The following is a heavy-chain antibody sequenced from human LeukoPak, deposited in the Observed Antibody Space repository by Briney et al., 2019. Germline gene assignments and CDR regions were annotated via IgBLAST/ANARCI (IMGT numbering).Heavy chain of an antibody. J-gene: IGHJ5*02. D-gene: IGHD2-2*01. V-gene: IGHV3-30*18. CDR2: ISYDGSNK. CDR1: GFTSSSYG. Sequence: GGSLRLSCAASGFTSSSYGMHWVRQAPGKGLEWVAVISYDGSNKYYADSVKGRFTISRDNSKNTLYLQMNSLRAEDTAVYYCAKEGWGCSSTSCYESWFDPWGQGTLVTVSS. CDR3: AKEGWGCSSTSCYESWFDP.